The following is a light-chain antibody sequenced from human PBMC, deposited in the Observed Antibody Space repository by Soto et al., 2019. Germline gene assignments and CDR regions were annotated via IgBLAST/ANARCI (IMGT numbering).Light chain of an antibody. CDR3: KQYNALPLT. J-gene: IGKJ4*01. Sequence: EIVMTQSPATLSFSPGERATLSCRASQSVLFHLAWYQQKPGQAPRLLIYSASTRATGIPARFSGSGYGTEFTLTISSLQSEDFAVYYGKQYNALPLTFGGGTRVEIK. V-gene: IGKV3-15*01. CDR2: SAS. CDR1: QSVLFH.